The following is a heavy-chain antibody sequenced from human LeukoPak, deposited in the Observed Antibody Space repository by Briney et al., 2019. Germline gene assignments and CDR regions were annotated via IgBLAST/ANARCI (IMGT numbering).Heavy chain of an antibody. V-gene: IGHV1-46*01. Sequence: SVKVSCKASGYTFTSYYMHWVRQAPGQGLEWMGIINPSGGSTSYAQKFQGRVTMTRDMSTSTVYMELSSLRSEDTAVYYCARVPWRLQFFDYWGQGTLVTVSS. D-gene: IGHD5-24*01. CDR1: GYTFTSYY. CDR3: ARVPWRLQFFDY. CDR2: INPSGGST. J-gene: IGHJ4*02.